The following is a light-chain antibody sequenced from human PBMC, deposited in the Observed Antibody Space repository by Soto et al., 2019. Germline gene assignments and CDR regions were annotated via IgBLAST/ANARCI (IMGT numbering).Light chain of an antibody. Sequence: EIVLTQSPATLSLKPGEGATLSCRASQSVSSYLAWYQQKPGQAPRLLIYDASNRATGIPARFSGSGSGTDFTLTISSLEPEDFAVYYCQHRSNWLGTFGPGT. CDR2: DAS. J-gene: IGKJ3*01. CDR1: QSVSSY. CDR3: QHRSNWLGT. V-gene: IGKV3-11*01.